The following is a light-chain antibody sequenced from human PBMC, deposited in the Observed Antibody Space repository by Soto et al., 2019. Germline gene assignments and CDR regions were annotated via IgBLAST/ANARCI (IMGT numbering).Light chain of an antibody. CDR3: QQRHMWPIT. V-gene: IGKV3-11*01. CDR1: QSVFSY. J-gene: IGKJ1*01. CDR2: DAS. Sequence: DIVLTQSPATLALSLRERATPSCRAIQSVFSYLAWYQHKPGQAPRIFIYDASNRATGIPARFSGRLSGEDCTRTIRSLENGDSAVYYCQQRHMWPITFCPGT.